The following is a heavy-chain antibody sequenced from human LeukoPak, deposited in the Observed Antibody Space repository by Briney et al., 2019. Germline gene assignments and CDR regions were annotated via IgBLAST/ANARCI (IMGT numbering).Heavy chain of an antibody. CDR2: INGDGRNI. D-gene: IGHD3-9*01. CDR3: TRDLMDYDVSTGLHHYYMDV. CDR1: GFTFSSYW. V-gene: IGHV3-74*01. J-gene: IGHJ6*02. Sequence: GGSLRLSCVASGFTFSSYWMHWVRQDPRKGLVWVSRINGDGRNINYADSVRGRFTISRDNAKNTLYLQMNTLRVEDTAVYYCTRDLMDYDVSTGLHHYYMDVWGQGTTVTISS.